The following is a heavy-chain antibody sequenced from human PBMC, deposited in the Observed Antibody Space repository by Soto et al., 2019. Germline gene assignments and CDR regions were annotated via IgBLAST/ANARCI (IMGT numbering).Heavy chain of an antibody. CDR3: ARPIQRYSGYDFLTWFAP. CDR1: GGSISSSSYY. J-gene: IGHJ5*02. CDR2: IYYSGST. V-gene: IGHV4-39*01. D-gene: IGHD5-12*01. Sequence: PSETLSLTCTVSGGSISSSSYYWGWIRQPPGKGLEWIGSIYYSGSTYYNPSLKSRVTISVDTSKNQFSLKRSSVPPAAPAVYSCARPIQRYSGYDFLTWFAPWGQETLVPVSS.